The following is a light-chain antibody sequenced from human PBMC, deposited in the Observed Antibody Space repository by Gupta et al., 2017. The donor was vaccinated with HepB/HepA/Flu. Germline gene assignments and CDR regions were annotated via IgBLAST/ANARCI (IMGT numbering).Light chain of an antibody. Sequence: EIVLTQSPGTLSLSPGERATLSCRASQSLSSSYLAWYQQKAGQAPRLLIYAAPSRATGIPDRFSGSGSGTDFTLTISRLEPEDFAVYYCQQYGRSPLFTFGQGTKLEIK. CDR3: QQYGRSPLFT. V-gene: IGKV3-20*01. CDR2: AAP. CDR1: QSLSSSY. J-gene: IGKJ2*01.